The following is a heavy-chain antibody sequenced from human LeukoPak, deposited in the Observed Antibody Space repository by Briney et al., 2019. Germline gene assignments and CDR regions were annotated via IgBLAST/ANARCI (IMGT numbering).Heavy chain of an antibody. J-gene: IGHJ6*04. V-gene: IGHV3-30*04. Sequence: GGSLRLSCAASGFTFSSYAMHWVRQAPGKGLEWVAVISYDGSNKYYADSVKGRFTISRDNAKSSLYLQMNSLRAEDTAVYYCAELGITMIGGVWGKGTTVTISS. CDR3: AELGITMIGGV. D-gene: IGHD3-10*02. CDR2: ISYDGSNK. CDR1: GFTFSSYA.